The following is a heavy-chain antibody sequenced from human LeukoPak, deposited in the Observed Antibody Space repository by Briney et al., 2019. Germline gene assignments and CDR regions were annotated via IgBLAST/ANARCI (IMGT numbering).Heavy chain of an antibody. J-gene: IGHJ4*02. V-gene: IGHV3-30-3*01. CDR3: ARDYDSTGYYLVN. D-gene: IGHD3-22*01. CDR2: ISYDGSNK. CDR1: GFTFSNYA. Sequence: EGSLRLSCAASGFTFSNYAMHWVRQAPGKGLEWVAVISYDGSNKYYADSVKGRFTISRDNSKNTLYLQMNSLRAEDTAVYYCARDYDSTGYYLVNWGQGTLVTVSS.